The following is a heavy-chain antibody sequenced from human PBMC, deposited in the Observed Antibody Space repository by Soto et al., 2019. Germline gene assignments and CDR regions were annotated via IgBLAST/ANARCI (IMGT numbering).Heavy chain of an antibody. D-gene: IGHD3-10*01. V-gene: IGHV4-39*01. J-gene: IGHJ5*02. CDR1: GGSISSSSYY. CDR3: ASPPPGSGSYSYIWFDL. CDR2: IYYSGST. Sequence: NPSETLSLTCTVSGGSISSSSYYWGWIRQPPGKGLEWIGSIYYSGSTYYNPSLKSRVTISVDTSKNQFSLKLSSVTAADTAVYYSASPPPGSGSYSYIWFDLLGQGTLVTVYS.